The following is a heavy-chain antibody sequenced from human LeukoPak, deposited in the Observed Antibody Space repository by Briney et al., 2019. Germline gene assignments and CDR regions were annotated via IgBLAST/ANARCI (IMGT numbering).Heavy chain of an antibody. V-gene: IGHV3-23*01. CDR2: ISGSGGST. D-gene: IGHD6-19*01. CDR3: ARLVPAGTMNIFDY. Sequence: GGSLRLSCAASGFTFSSYAMSWVRQAPGKGLEWVSAISGSGGSTYYADSVKGRFTISRDNSKNTLYLQMNGLRAEDTAVYYCARLVPAGTMNIFDYWGQGTLVTVSS. CDR1: GFTFSSYA. J-gene: IGHJ4*02.